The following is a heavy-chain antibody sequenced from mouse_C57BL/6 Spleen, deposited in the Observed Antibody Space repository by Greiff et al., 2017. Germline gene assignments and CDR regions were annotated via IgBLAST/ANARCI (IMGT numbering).Heavy chain of an antibody. CDR3: ARQYYYGSSYLYYYAMDY. J-gene: IGHJ4*01. CDR1: GYTFTSYW. V-gene: IGHV1-52*01. D-gene: IGHD1-1*01. CDR2: IDPSDSET. Sequence: QVQLQQPGAELVRPGSSVKLSCKASGYTFTSYWMHWVKQRPIQGLEWIGNIDPSDSETHYNQKFKDKATLTVNKSSSTAYMQLSSLTFEDSAVYYCARQYYYGSSYLYYYAMDYWGQGTSVTVSS.